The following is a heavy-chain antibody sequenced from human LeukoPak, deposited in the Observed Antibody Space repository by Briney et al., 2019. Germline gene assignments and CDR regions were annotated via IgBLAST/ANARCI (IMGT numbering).Heavy chain of an antibody. D-gene: IGHD7-27*01. Sequence: SETLSLTCTVSGGSIRSSSYYWGWIRQPPGKGLEWIASIYYSGSTYYNPSLKSRVTISVDTSKNQFSLRLSSVTAADTAVYYCASNWGGDEYYFDYWGQGSLVTVSS. V-gene: IGHV4-39*01. CDR3: ASNWGGDEYYFDY. CDR1: GGSIRSSSYY. CDR2: IYYSGST. J-gene: IGHJ4*02.